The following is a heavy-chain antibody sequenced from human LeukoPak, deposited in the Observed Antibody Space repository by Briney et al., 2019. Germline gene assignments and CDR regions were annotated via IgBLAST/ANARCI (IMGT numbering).Heavy chain of an antibody. J-gene: IGHJ4*02. D-gene: IGHD3/OR15-3a*01. CDR2: IYHSGST. Sequence: SETLSLTCTVSGYSISSGYYWGWIRQPPGKGLEWIGSIYHSGSTYYNPSLKSRVTISVDTSKNQFSLKLSSVTAADTAMYYCARQTGSGLFTLPGGQGTLVTVSS. CDR1: GYSISSGYY. CDR3: ARQTGSGLFTLP. V-gene: IGHV4-38-2*02.